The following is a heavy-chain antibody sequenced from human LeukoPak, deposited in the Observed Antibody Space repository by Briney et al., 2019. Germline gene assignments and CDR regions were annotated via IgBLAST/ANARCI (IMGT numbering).Heavy chain of an antibody. CDR2: IYNSGST. CDR1: GGSISGSTYS. V-gene: IGHV4-39*01. Sequence: SETLSLTCTVSGGSISGSTYSWGWIRRPPGKGLEWIGTIYNSGSTDYNPSLKSRVTISVDTSKNQFSLKMSSVTAADTGVYYCARQFDNWGQGTLVTVSS. J-gene: IGHJ4*02. CDR3: ARQFDN.